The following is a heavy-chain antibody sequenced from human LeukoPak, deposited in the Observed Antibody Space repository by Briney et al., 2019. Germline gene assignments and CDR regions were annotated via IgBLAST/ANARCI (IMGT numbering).Heavy chain of an antibody. D-gene: IGHD4-17*01. V-gene: IGHV3-7*01. Sequence: GGSLRLSCAASGFKFSSYWMSWVRQAPGKGLEWVAHINQDGSKKYYVDSVKGRVTISRDNAKNSLYLQMNSLRAEDTAIYYCARSYGDYVVYYFDYWGQGTLVTVSS. CDR1: GFKFSSYW. CDR3: ARSYGDYVVYYFDY. J-gene: IGHJ4*02. CDR2: INQDGSKK.